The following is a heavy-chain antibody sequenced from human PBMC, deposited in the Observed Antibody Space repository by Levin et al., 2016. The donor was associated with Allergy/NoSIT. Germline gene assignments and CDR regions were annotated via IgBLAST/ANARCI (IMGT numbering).Heavy chain of an antibody. V-gene: IGHV3-7*03. CDR2: IKQDGSQI. Sequence: VRQAPGKGLEWVANIKQDGSQIYYVDSVKGRFTISRDNAKNSLFLQMNSLRAEDTAVYYCARRYFDYWGQGTLVTVSS. CDR3: ARRYFDY. J-gene: IGHJ4*02.